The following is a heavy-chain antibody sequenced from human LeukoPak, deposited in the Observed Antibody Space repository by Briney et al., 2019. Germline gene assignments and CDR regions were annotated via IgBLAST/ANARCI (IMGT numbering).Heavy chain of an antibody. V-gene: IGHV4-34*01. CDR1: GGSFSGYY. D-gene: IGHD6-13*01. J-gene: IGHJ4*02. Sequence: SETLSLTCAVYGGSFSGYYWSWIRQPPGKGLEWIGEINHSGSTNYNPSLKSRVTISVDTSKNQFSLKLSSVTAADTAVYYCARHPRIAAALDYWGQGTLVTVSS. CDR3: ARHPRIAAALDY. CDR2: INHSGST.